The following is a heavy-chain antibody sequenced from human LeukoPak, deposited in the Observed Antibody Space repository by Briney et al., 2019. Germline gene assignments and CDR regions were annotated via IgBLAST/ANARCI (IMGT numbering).Heavy chain of an antibody. D-gene: IGHD5-12*01. CDR2: IFHSGST. CDR3: ARESGYSGPFDN. Sequence: LETLSLTCAVSGGSISSTYWWSWVRQPPGKGLEWIGEIFHSGSTNYNPSLKSRVTISVDKSKNQFSLKLSSVTAADTAVYYCARESGYSGPFDNWGQGTLVTVSS. V-gene: IGHV4-4*02. J-gene: IGHJ4*02. CDR1: GGSISSTYW.